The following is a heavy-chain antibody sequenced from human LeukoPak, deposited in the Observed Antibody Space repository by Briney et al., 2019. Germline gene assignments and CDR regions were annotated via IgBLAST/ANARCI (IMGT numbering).Heavy chain of an antibody. J-gene: IGHJ4*02. V-gene: IGHV3-53*04. CDR1: GFTVSSNY. D-gene: IGHD6-13*01. CDR2: IYSGGST. Sequence: PGGSLRLSCAASGFTVSSNYMSWVRQAPGKGLEWVSVIYSGGSTYYADSVKGRFTISRHNSKNTLYLQMNGLRAEDTAVYYCARSSSSWYGVAFDYWGQGTQVTVSS. CDR3: ARSSSSWYGVAFDY.